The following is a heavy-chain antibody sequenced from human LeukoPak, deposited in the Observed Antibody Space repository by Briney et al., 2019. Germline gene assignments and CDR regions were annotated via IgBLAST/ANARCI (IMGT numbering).Heavy chain of an antibody. CDR1: GFTFSSYA. CDR3: AKERVIMTAPGYFQH. CDR2: VSVSGGRK. D-gene: IGHD2-21*02. Sequence: GGSLRLSCAASGFTFSSYALSWVRQAPGKGLEWVSGVSVSGGRKYYADSVKGRFTISRDNSKNTLYLQMNSLRAEDTAVYYCAKERVIMTAPGYFQHWGQGTLVTVSS. V-gene: IGHV3-23*01. J-gene: IGHJ1*01.